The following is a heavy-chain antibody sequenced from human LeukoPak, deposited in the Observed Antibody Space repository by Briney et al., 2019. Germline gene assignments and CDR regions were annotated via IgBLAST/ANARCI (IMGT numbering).Heavy chain of an antibody. CDR2: IRSKANNYAT. CDR1: GFTFSDFA. D-gene: IGHD3-22*01. V-gene: IGHV3-73*01. Sequence: QTGGSLKLSCAASGFTFSDFAMHWVRQASGKGLEWVGRIRSKANNYATEYAASVKGRLTISRDDSKNTAYLQMNSLKTEDTAVYYCTTRNYYDTSGYPQDYFDHWGQGTLVTVPS. J-gene: IGHJ4*02. CDR3: TTRNYYDTSGYPQDYFDH.